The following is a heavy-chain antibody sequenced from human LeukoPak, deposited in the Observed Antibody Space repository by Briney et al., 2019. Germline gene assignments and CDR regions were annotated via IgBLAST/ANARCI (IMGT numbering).Heavy chain of an antibody. CDR2: IRFDIEHK. J-gene: IGHJ4*02. CDR1: GFTFSKYG. V-gene: IGHV3-30*02. Sequence: GGSLRLSCAASGFTFSKYGMHWVRQAPGKGLEWVSFIRFDIEHKYYADSVKGRFTISRDNSKNTLFLQMNSLRTDDTAVYYCANLARPLDYWGQGALVTVSS. D-gene: IGHD6-6*01. CDR3: ANLARPLDY.